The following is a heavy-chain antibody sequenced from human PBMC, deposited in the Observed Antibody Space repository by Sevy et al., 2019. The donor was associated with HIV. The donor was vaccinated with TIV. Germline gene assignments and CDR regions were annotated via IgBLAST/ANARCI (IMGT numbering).Heavy chain of an antibody. J-gene: IGHJ4*02. D-gene: IGHD3-10*01. CDR3: ARDYYGSGSYYEFVY. CDR1: GFSISSDYY. Sequence: SETLSLTCTVSGFSISSDYYWGWIRQPPGKGLEWIGSIYDGGSTYYNPSLKSRVTISIDTSKNQCSLKLSSVTAADTAVYYCARDYYGSGSYYEFVYWGQGTLVTVSS. CDR2: IYDGGST. V-gene: IGHV4-38-2*02.